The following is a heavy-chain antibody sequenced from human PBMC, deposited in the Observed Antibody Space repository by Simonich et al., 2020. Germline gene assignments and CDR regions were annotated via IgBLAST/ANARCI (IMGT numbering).Heavy chain of an antibody. CDR1: GFTFSSFE. CDR3: ARHYYGDYYFDY. Sequence: EVQLVESGGGLVQPGGSLRLSCAASGFTFSSFEKNWVRQAPGKGLEWVSYISSSCSTIYYADSVKGRFTISRDNAKNSLYLQMNSLRAEDTAVYYCARHYYGDYYFDYWGQGTLVTVSS. V-gene: IGHV3-48*03. CDR2: ISSSCSTI. J-gene: IGHJ4*02. D-gene: IGHD4-17*01.